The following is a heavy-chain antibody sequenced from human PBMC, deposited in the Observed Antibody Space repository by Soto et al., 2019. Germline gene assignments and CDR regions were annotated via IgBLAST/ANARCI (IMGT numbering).Heavy chain of an antibody. Sequence: QVQLQQWGAGLLKPSETLSLTCAVYGGSFSGYYWSWIRQPPGKGLEWIGEINHSGSTNYNPSLKSRVTISVDTSKNQFSLQLSSVTAADTAVYYCARTPRGGYYGSGSYLGWGQGTLVTVSS. V-gene: IGHV4-34*01. CDR1: GGSFSGYY. CDR2: INHSGST. CDR3: ARTPRGGYYGSGSYLG. D-gene: IGHD3-10*01. J-gene: IGHJ4*02.